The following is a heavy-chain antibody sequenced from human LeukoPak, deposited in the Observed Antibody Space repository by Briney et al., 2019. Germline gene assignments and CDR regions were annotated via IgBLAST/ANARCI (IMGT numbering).Heavy chain of an antibody. CDR1: GGSISSYY. V-gene: IGHV4-59*08. CDR3: ARHMYSTSPYFDY. J-gene: IGHJ4*02. D-gene: IGHD6-13*01. CDR2: IFCSGST. Sequence: PSETLSLTCTVPGGSISSYYWSWIRQPPGKGLEWIGYIFCSGSTNYNPSLKSRVTISVDTSKNQFSLKLSSVTAADTAVYYCARHMYSTSPYFDYWAQGTLVTVSS.